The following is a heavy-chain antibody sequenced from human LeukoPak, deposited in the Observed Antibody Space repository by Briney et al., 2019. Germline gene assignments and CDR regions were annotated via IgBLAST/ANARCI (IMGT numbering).Heavy chain of an antibody. Sequence: GGSLRLSCAASGFTVSSNYMSWVRQAPGKGLEWVSVIYSGGSTYYADSVKGRFTISRDNSKNTLYLQMNSLRAEDTAVYYCARGLRAAAGPVDYWGQGTLVTVSS. J-gene: IGHJ4*02. D-gene: IGHD6-13*01. CDR1: GFTVSSNY. V-gene: IGHV3-66*01. CDR2: IYSGGST. CDR3: ARGLRAAAGPVDY.